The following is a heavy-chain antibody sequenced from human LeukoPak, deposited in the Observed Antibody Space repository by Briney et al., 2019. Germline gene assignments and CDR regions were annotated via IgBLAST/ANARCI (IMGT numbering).Heavy chain of an antibody. CDR2: VNPNSGGT. Sequence: ASVKVSCKASGYTFTGYYIHWVRQAPGQGPEWMGWVNPNSGGTNYAQKFQGRVTMTRDTSISTAYMELSRLRSDDTAVYFCARESSSVTVTIDRWGQGTLVTVSS. V-gene: IGHV1-2*02. CDR3: ARESSSVTVTIDR. CDR1: GYTFTGYY. D-gene: IGHD4-11*01. J-gene: IGHJ5*02.